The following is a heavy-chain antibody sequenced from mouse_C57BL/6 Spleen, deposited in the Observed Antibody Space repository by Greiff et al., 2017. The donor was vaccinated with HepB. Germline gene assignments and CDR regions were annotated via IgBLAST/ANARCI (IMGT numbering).Heavy chain of an antibody. J-gene: IGHJ4*01. CDR1: GFTFSSYA. D-gene: IGHD6-1*01. CDR2: ISDGGSYT. V-gene: IGHV5-4*01. Sequence: EVQLVESGGGLVKPGGSLKLSCAASGFTFSSYAMSWVRQTPEKRLEWVATISDGGSYTYYPDNVKGRFTISRDNAKNNLYLQMSHLKSEDTAMYYCARGSPASVDYAMDYWGQGTSVTVSS. CDR3: ARGSPASVDYAMDY.